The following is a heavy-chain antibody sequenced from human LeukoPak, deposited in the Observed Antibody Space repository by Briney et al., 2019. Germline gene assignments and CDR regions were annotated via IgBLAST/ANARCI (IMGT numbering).Heavy chain of an antibody. V-gene: IGHV3-23*01. Sequence: PRGSLRLSCAASGFTFSSFAMTWVRQAPGKGLEWVSTISDSGGSTYYADAVKGRFTISRDNSKDTLYAQMNSLRAEDAAVYYCAKSHSVAQRGYFDYWGQGTLVTVSS. CDR2: ISDSGGST. CDR1: GFTFSSFA. CDR3: AKSHSVAQRGYFDY. D-gene: IGHD2-15*01. J-gene: IGHJ4*02.